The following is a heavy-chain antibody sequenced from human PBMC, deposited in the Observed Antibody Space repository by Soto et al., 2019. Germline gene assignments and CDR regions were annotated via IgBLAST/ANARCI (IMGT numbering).Heavy chain of an antibody. Sequence: SETLSLTCTVSGGSISSYYWSWIRQPPGKGLEWIGYIYYSGSTNYNPSLKSRVTISVDTSKNQFSLKLSSVTAADTAVYYCARAPASYGSCYYYYYMDVWGKGATVTVSS. CDR3: ARAPASYGSCYYYYYMDV. J-gene: IGHJ6*03. V-gene: IGHV4-59*01. D-gene: IGHD4-17*01. CDR1: GGSISSYY. CDR2: IYYSGST.